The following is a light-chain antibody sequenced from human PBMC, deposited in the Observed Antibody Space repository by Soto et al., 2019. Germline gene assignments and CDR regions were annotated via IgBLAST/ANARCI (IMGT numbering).Light chain of an antibody. CDR2: DAS. CDR3: QLYGVSPKT. J-gene: IGKJ1*01. V-gene: IGKV3-20*01. CDR1: QTLTNTY. Sequence: EIVLTQSPGTLSFSPGERATLSCRASQTLTNTYLAWYQQKPGQAPRLLIFDASTRATGIPDRFSGSGSGTDFTRTISRLEPEDFAVYCCQLYGVSPKTFGQGTNVEVK.